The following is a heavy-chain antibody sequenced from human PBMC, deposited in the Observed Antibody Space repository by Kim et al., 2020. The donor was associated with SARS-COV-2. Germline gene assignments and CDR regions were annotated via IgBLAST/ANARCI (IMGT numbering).Heavy chain of an antibody. CDR1: GGSISSSSYY. Sequence: SETLSLTCTVSGGSISSSSYYWGWIHQPPGKGLEWIGSIYYSGSTYYNPSLKSRVTISVDTSKNQFSLKLSSVTAADTAVYYCASGEIAAAGSPTFDYWGQGTLVTVSS. V-gene: IGHV4-39*01. CDR2: IYYSGST. CDR3: ASGEIAAAGSPTFDY. D-gene: IGHD6-13*01. J-gene: IGHJ4*02.